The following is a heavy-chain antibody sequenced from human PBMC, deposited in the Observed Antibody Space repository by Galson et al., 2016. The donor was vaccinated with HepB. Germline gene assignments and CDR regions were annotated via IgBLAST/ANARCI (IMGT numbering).Heavy chain of an antibody. D-gene: IGHD1-26*01. CDR2: INPNSGGT. J-gene: IGHJ4*02. Sequence: SVKVSCKASGYTFTGNYMHWVRQAPGQGLEWMGWINPNSGGTNYAQKFQGRATMTGDTSINTSYMELSRLRSDDTAVYYCVRGGVGAANYWGQGTLVTVSS. V-gene: IGHV1-2*02. CDR3: VRGGVGAANY. CDR1: GYTFTGNY.